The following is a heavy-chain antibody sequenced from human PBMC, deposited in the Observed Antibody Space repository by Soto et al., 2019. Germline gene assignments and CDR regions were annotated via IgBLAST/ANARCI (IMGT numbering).Heavy chain of an antibody. D-gene: IGHD3-22*01. J-gene: IGHJ4*02. Sequence: PGGSLRLSSAASRLTFSAYEMHWFRQAPGKELEWVSYISTSGSTVYYADSVKGLFTVSRDNTRNSLYLQMNSLRAENTAVYYCAKDSGLYYDSSGYHALDYWGQGTLVTVSS. V-gene: IGHV3-48*03. CDR2: ISTSGSTV. CDR3: AKDSGLYYDSSGYHALDY. CDR1: RLTFSAYE.